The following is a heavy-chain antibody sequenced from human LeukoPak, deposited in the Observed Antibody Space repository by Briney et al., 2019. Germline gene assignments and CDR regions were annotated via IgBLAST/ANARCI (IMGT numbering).Heavy chain of an antibody. V-gene: IGHV4-61*01. D-gene: IGHD3-22*01. CDR1: IGSVSSGNHY. CDR3: ARDRRYYYDSSGYYYQCYYFDY. Sequence: SETLSLTCIVSIGSVSSGNHYWSWIRQPPGKELEWIGYIYSSGSTIYNPSLKSRVTMSVDTSKNQLSLKLSSVTAADTAVYYCARDRRYYYDSSGYYYQCYYFDYWGQGTLVTVSS. CDR2: IYSSGST. J-gene: IGHJ4*02.